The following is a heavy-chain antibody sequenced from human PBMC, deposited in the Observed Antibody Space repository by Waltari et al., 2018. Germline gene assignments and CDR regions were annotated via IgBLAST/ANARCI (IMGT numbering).Heavy chain of an antibody. CDR2: ISYDGGNK. CDR3: ARDWYISGWGSHFDY. J-gene: IGHJ4*02. V-gene: IGHV3-30*04. D-gene: IGHD6-19*01. Sequence: QVQLVESGGGVVQPGRSLRLSCAASGFTFSSYAMHWVRQAPGKGRDRVAVISYDGGNKYYADSVKGRFTIARDNSKNTLYLQMNSLRAEDTAVYYCARDWYISGWGSHFDYCGQGTLVTVSS. CDR1: GFTFSSYA.